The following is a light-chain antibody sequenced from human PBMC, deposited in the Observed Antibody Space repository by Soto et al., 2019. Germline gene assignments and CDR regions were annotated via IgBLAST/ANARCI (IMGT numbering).Light chain of an antibody. J-gene: IGKJ5*01. V-gene: IGKV3-20*01. CDR1: QTVNTRY. CDR2: GAS. Sequence: DIVLTQSPGTLSLSPGERATLSCRASQTVNTRYLAWYQQRLGQAPRLLIYGASSRASGIPDRFSGSGSGTDFTITSSRLAPEDFAVYYCQQYGTLITFGQGTRLEIK. CDR3: QQYGTLIT.